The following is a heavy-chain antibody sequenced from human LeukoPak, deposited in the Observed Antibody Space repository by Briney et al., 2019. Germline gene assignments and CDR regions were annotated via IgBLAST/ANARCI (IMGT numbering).Heavy chain of an antibody. CDR1: GFTFSSYW. Sequence: PGGSLRLSCAASGFTFSSYWMHWVRQAPGKGLVWVSRIKSDGSGTTYADSVKGRFTISRDNAKNTMYLQMNSLRAEDTAVYYCARDVWGDRDSYFDSWGQGTLVTVSS. J-gene: IGHJ4*02. D-gene: IGHD2-21*01. CDR2: IKSDGSGT. CDR3: ARDVWGDRDSYFDS. V-gene: IGHV3-74*01.